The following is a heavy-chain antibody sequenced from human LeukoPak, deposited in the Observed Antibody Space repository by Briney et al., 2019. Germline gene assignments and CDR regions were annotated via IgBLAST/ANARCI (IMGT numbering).Heavy chain of an antibody. CDR3: ARTYYDSSGYTIPLGAFDI. D-gene: IGHD3-22*01. CDR2: IYSGGST. CDR1: GFTVSSNY. Sequence: GGSLRLSCAASGFTVSSNYMSWVRQAPGKGLEWVSVIYSGGSTYYADSVKGRFTISRDNSKNTLYLQMNSLRAEDTAVYYCARTYYDSSGYTIPLGAFDIWGQGTMVTVSS. V-gene: IGHV3-53*01. J-gene: IGHJ3*02.